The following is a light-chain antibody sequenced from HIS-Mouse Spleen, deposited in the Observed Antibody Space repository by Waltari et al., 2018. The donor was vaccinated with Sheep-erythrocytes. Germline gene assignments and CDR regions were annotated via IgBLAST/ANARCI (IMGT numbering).Light chain of an antibody. Sequence: QSALTQPRSVSGSPGQSVTISCTGTSSDVGGYNSVSWYQQHTGKAPKRMIYDVSKRPSGVPDRFSGSKSCNTASLTISGLQAEDEADYYCCSYAGSYNHVFATGTKVTVL. CDR2: DVS. J-gene: IGLJ1*01. V-gene: IGLV2-11*01. CDR3: CSYAGSYNHV. CDR1: SSDVGGYNS.